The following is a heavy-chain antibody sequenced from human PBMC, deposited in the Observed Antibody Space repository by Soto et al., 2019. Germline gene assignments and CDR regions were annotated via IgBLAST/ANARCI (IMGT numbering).Heavy chain of an antibody. D-gene: IGHD1-26*01. J-gene: IGHJ6*02. CDR3: AAYSGSYPHYYYDDMDV. CDR2: IIPIFGTA. CDR1: GGTFSSYA. Sequence: QVQLVQSGAEVKKPGSSVKVSCKASGGTFSSYAISWVRQAPGQGLEWMGGIIPIFGTANYAQKFQGRVTITADKYTSTAYMELSRLRSEDTAVYYCAAYSGSYPHYYYDDMDVWGQGTTVTVSS. V-gene: IGHV1-69*06.